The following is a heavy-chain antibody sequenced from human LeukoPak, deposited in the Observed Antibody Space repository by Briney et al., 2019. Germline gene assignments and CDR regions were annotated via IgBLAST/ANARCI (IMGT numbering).Heavy chain of an antibody. V-gene: IGHV4-34*01. D-gene: IGHD6-13*01. J-gene: IGHJ4*02. Sequence: SSETLSLTCAVYGGSLSGYYWSWIRQPPGKGLEWIGEINHSGSTNYNPSLKSRVTISVDTSKNQFSLKLSSVTAADTAVYYCARGSIAAARDLQRADDYFDYWGQGTLVTVSS. CDR2: INHSGST. CDR1: GGSLSGYY. CDR3: ARGSIAAARDLQRADDYFDY.